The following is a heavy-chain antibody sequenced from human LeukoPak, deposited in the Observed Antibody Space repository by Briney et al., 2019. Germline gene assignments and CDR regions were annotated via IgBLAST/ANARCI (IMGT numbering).Heavy chain of an antibody. V-gene: IGHV4-34*01. CDR2: INHSGST. Sequence: SENLSLTCAVYGGSFSGYYWSWIRQPPGKGLEWIGEINHSGSTNYNPSLKSRVTISVDTSKNQFSLKLSSVTAADTAVYYCARDQGSIILGYFDYWGQGTLVTVSS. CDR1: GGSFSGYY. J-gene: IGHJ4*02. CDR3: ARDQGSIILGYFDY. D-gene: IGHD1-14*01.